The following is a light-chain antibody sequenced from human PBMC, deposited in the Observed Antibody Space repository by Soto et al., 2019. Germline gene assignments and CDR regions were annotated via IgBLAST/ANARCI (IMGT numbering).Light chain of an antibody. CDR3: QSYDARLSAYV. CDR1: SSDVGNYKY. J-gene: IGLJ1*01. V-gene: IGLV1-40*01. Sequence: QCVLTQPASGSGSPGQSITISCTGTSSDVGNYKYVSWYQHLPGTGPKLLIYANSFRPSGVPDRVSASKSGSSASLAITGLQAEDEADYYCQSYDARLSAYVFGTGTKVTV. CDR2: ANS.